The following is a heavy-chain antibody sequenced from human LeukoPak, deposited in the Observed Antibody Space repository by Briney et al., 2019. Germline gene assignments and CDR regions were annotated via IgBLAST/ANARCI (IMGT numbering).Heavy chain of an antibody. V-gene: IGHV4-59*01. CDR3: ARHGYCSGGSCSNDY. CDR2: IYYSGST. J-gene: IGHJ4*02. Sequence: KASETLSLTCTVSGGSISSYYWSWIRQPPGKGLEWVGYIYYSGSTTYNPSLKSRVTISVDTSKNQFSLKLSSVTAADTAVYYCARHGYCSGGSCSNDYWGQGTLVTVSS. CDR1: GGSISSYY. D-gene: IGHD2-15*01.